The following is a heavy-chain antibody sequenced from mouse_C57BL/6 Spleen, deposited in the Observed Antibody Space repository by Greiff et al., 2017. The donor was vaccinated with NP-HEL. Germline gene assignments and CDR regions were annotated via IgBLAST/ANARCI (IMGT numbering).Heavy chain of an antibody. CDR3: ARRGDYGAFDY. D-gene: IGHD1-1*02. CDR1: GFTFTDYY. Sequence: EVQVVESGGGLVQPGGSLSLSCAASGFTFTDYYMSWVRQPPGKALEWLGFIRNKANGYTTEYSASVKGRFTISRDNSQSILYLQMNALRAEDSATYYCARRGDYGAFDYWGQGTTLTVSS. J-gene: IGHJ2*01. V-gene: IGHV7-3*01. CDR2: IRNKANGYTT.